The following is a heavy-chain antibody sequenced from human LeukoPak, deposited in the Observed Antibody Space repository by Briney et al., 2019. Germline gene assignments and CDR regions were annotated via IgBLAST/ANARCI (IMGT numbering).Heavy chain of an antibody. CDR1: GGSISSSSYF. J-gene: IGHJ6*03. V-gene: IGHV4-39*01. Sequence: SETLSLTCSVSGGSISSSSYFWGWIRQPPGKGLEWIGSIYYSGSTYYNPSLKSRATISVDTSKNQFSLKLSSVAAADTAVYYCARHGVVTDYYYYYYMDVRGKGTTVTVSS. CDR3: ARHGVVTDYYYYYYMDV. D-gene: IGHD3-3*01. CDR2: IYYSGST.